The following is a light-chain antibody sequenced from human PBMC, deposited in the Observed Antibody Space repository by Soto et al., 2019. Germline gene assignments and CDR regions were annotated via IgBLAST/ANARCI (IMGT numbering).Light chain of an antibody. CDR2: GAS. CDR1: QSVNSN. Sequence: EIAMTQSPATLSVSPGERATLSCRASQSVNSNLAWYHQKPGQAPRLLIYGASTRATGIPARFSGSGSGTEFTVTISSLQSEDFAVYYCQQYNNWPLTFGGGTKVEIK. CDR3: QQYNNWPLT. V-gene: IGKV3-15*01. J-gene: IGKJ4*01.